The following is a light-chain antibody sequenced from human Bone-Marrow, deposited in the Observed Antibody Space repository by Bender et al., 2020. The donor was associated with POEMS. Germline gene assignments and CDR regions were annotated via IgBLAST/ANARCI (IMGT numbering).Light chain of an antibody. CDR3: CSYAGSGTLV. CDR1: SSDVGRYNY. CDR2: DVS. Sequence: QSALTQPASVSGSPGQSITISCTGTSSDVGRYNYVSWYQQHPGKAPKLMIYDVSHRPSGVSNRFSGSKSGNTASLTISGLQAEDEADYYCCSYAGSGTLVFGGGTKLTVL. V-gene: IGLV2-23*02. J-gene: IGLJ2*01.